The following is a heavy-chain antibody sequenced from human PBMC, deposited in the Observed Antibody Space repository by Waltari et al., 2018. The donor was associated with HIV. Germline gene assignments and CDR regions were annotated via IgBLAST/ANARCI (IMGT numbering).Heavy chain of an antibody. D-gene: IGHD6-6*01. CDR3: ARHLRYSSSSYWFDP. Sequence: VQLVQSGAEVKKPGESLKISCKGSGYSFTSYWTGGVRQLPGKRLEWMWSIYPGDSETRDSPAFQGEDTISADKSISTADRQWSSLKAAYTAMYYCARHLRYSSSSYWFDPWGQGTLVTVSS. J-gene: IGHJ5*02. CDR2: IYPGDSET. CDR1: GYSFTSYW. V-gene: IGHV5-51*01.